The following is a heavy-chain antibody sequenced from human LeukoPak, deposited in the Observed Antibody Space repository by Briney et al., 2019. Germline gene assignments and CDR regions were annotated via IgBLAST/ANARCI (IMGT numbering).Heavy chain of an antibody. Sequence: PGGSLRLSCAASGLDVSNHYMRWVRQAPGKGLEWVSLIYSGGSTYYTDSVKGRFTISRDGSKNMLYLQMNSLRVEDTAVYYCARDPAAVSTNTYGWGQGTLATVS. V-gene: IGHV3-66*01. CDR1: GLDVSNHY. J-gene: IGHJ4*02. CDR3: ARDPAAVSTNTYG. D-gene: IGHD6-13*01. CDR2: IYSGGST.